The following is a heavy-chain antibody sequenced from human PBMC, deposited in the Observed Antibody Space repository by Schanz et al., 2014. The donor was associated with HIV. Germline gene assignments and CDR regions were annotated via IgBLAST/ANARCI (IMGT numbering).Heavy chain of an antibody. CDR1: GYTFTTYD. D-gene: IGHD3-22*01. J-gene: IGHJ4*02. CDR2: ISAYNGNT. V-gene: IGHV1-18*01. CDR3: ARVGRAYYYDSSGGIDY. Sequence: QVQLVQSGAEVKKPGASVRVSCEASGYTFTTYDINWVRQATGQGLEWMGWISAYNGNTNYAQNLQGRVTMTTDTFTSTAYMELRSLRSDETAVYYCARVGRAYYYDSSGGIDYWGQGTLVTVSS.